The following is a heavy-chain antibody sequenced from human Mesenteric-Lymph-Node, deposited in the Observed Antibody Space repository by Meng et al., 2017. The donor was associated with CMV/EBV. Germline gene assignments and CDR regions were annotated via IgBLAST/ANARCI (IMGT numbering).Heavy chain of an antibody. J-gene: IGHJ3*02. Sequence: GGSLRLSCAASGSTFSNYIMHWVCQAPGKGLEWVAVISSDGSSRYHGDSVKGRFTISRDNSKNTLYLQMNSLRAEDTAVYYCAREDDAFDIWGQGTMVTVSS. CDR3: AREDDAFDI. V-gene: IGHV3-30*03. CDR2: ISSDGSSR. CDR1: GSTFSNYI.